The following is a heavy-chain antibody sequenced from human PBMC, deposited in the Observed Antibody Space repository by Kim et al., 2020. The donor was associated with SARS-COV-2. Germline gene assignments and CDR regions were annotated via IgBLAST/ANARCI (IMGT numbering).Heavy chain of an antibody. CDR2: ISAYNGNT. D-gene: IGHD3-22*01. CDR1: GYTFTSYG. J-gene: IGHJ4*02. Sequence: ASVKVSCKASGYTFTSYGISWVRQAPGQGLEWMGWISAYNGNTNYAQKLQGRVTMTTDTSTSTAYMELRSLRSDDTAVYYCARAPYYYDSSGYRLSGFDYWGQGTLVTVSS. V-gene: IGHV1-18*01. CDR3: ARAPYYYDSSGYRLSGFDY.